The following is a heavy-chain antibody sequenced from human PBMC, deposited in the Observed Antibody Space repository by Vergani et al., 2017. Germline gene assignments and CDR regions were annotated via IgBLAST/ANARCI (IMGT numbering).Heavy chain of an antibody. CDR1: GCTFSSYG. Sequence: QVQLVESGGGVVQPGRSLRLSCAASGCTFSSYGMHWVRQAPGQGLEWVAVISYDGSNKYYADSVKGRFTISRDNSKNTLYLQMNSLRAEDTAVYYCAKDPASPTVTSDYYYYYGMDVWGQGTTVTVSS. CDR2: ISYDGSNK. V-gene: IGHV3-30*18. D-gene: IGHD4-11*01. CDR3: AKDPASPTVTSDYYYYYGMDV. J-gene: IGHJ6*02.